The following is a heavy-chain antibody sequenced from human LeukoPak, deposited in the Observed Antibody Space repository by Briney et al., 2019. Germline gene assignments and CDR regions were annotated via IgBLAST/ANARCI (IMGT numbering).Heavy chain of an antibody. CDR3: ARSGITMVRGVITPGDYFDY. CDR1: GFTFSSYA. D-gene: IGHD3-10*01. J-gene: IGHJ4*02. CDR2: ISSNGGST. V-gene: IGHV3-64*01. Sequence: GGSLRLSCAASGFTFSSYAMHWVRQAPGKGLEYVSAISSNGGSTYYANSVKGRFTISRDNSKNTLYLQMGSLRAEDMAVYYCARSGITMVRGVITPGDYFDYWGQGTLVTVSS.